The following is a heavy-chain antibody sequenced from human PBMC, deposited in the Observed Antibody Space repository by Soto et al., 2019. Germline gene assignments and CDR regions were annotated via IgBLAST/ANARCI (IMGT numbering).Heavy chain of an antibody. D-gene: IGHD2-21*02. J-gene: IGHJ6*02. CDR1: GGSISRYY. V-gene: IGHV4-59*01. CDR2: LYNTGST. Sequence: QVRLQESGPGLVKPSETLSLTCTVSGGSISRYYWSWIRQPPGKGLEWIGDLYNTGSTIYNPSLKGRVTVSVGTSRNQGGLNLNSLTAADTAVYYCARDLWGYCGTDCYPLDVWGQGTTVTVSS. CDR3: ARDLWGYCGTDCYPLDV.